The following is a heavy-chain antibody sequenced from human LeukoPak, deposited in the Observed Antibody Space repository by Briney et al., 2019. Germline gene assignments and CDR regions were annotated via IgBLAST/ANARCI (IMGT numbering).Heavy chain of an antibody. J-gene: IGHJ4*02. CDR1: GFTFSRYA. CDR2: ISSNGGST. CDR3: ARDRGGATLVY. Sequence: GGSLRLSCAASGFTFSRYASTWVRQAPGKGLEYVSAISSNGGSTYYANSVKGRFTISRDNSKNTLYLQMGSLRAEDMAVYYCARDRGGATLVYWGQGTLVTVSS. D-gene: IGHD1-26*01. V-gene: IGHV3-64*01.